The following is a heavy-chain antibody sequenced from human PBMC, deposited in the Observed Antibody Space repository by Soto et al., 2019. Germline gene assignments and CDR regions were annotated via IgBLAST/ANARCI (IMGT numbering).Heavy chain of an antibody. J-gene: IGHJ6*02. V-gene: IGHV1-69*13. CDR3: ARDCSGGSCREYYYYGMDV. Sequence: GASVKVSCKASGGTFSSYAISWVRQAPGQGLEWMGGITPIFGTANYAQKFQGRVTITADESTSTAYMELGSLRSEDTAVYYCARDCSGGSCREYYYYGMDVWGQGTTVTVSS. D-gene: IGHD2-15*01. CDR1: GGTFSSYA. CDR2: ITPIFGTA.